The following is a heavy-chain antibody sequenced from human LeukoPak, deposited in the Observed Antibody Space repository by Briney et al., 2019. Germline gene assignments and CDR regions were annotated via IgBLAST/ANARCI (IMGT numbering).Heavy chain of an antibody. CDR3: ARGPVTFGGADY. J-gene: IGHJ4*02. CDR1: GYTFTGCY. D-gene: IGHD3-16*01. V-gene: IGHV1-2*02. CDR2: INPNGGGT. Sequence: GASVKVSCKASGYTFTGCYMHWVRQAPGQGLEWMGWINPNGGGTNYAQKFQGRVTMTRDTSISTAYMELSRLRSDDTAVYYCARGPVTFGGADYWGQGTLVTVSS.